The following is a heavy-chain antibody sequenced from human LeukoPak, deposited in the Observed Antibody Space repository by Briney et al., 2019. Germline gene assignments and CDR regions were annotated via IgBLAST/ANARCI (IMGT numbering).Heavy chain of an antibody. J-gene: IGHJ5*02. Sequence: ASVKVSFKGSVYSFTGQSISWVRQSTGQGLEWMLWISVYTTNTAYTERLQDRITMTTDPSTSTAYLELRNLRFDDTAVYYCAIRHVDHGGDHWGQGTLVTVPS. V-gene: IGHV1-18*01. CDR1: VYSFTGQS. CDR2: ISVYTTNT. CDR3: AIRHVDHGGDH. D-gene: IGHD4/OR15-4a*01.